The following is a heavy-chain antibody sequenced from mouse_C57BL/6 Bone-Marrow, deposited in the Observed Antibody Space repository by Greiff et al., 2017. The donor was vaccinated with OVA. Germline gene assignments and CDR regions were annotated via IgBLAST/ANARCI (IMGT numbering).Heavy chain of an antibody. CDR2: FNPGSGGT. D-gene: IGHD3-2*02. Sequence: VQLQQSGAELVRPGTSVKVSCKASGYAFTNYLIEWVKQRPGQGLEWIGVFNPGSGGTNYNEKFKGKATLTADKSSSPAYMQLSSLTSEDSAVYFCARFRSSGYVAWFAYWGQGTLVTVSA. CDR1: GYAFTNYL. J-gene: IGHJ3*01. V-gene: IGHV1-54*01. CDR3: ARFRSSGYVAWFAY.